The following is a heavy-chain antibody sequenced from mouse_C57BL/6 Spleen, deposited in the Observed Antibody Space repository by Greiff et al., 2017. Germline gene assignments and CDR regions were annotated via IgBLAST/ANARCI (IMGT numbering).Heavy chain of an antibody. CDR2: IYPGDGDT. D-gene: IGHD2-2*01. Sequence: VQLQESGPELVKPGASVKISCKASGYAFSSSWMNWVKQRPGKGLEWIGRIYPGDGDTNYNGKFKGKATLTADKSSSTAYMQLSSLTSEDSAVYFCARSGYDRAWFAYWGQGTLVTVSA. CDR1: GYAFSSSW. V-gene: IGHV1-82*01. J-gene: IGHJ3*01. CDR3: ARSGYDRAWFAY.